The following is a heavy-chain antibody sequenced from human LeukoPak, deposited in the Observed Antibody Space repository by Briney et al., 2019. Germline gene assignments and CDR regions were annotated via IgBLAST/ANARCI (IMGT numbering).Heavy chain of an antibody. D-gene: IGHD3-22*01. CDR2: ISAYNGNT. V-gene: IGHV1-18*01. Sequence: ASVKVSCKASGYTFTSYGISWVRQAPGQGLEWMGWISAYNGNTNYAQKLQGRVTMTTDTSTSTAYTELRNLRLDDTAVYYCERDLVYDSRGDAEGPDYYDQGNLVTVTS. J-gene: IGHJ4*02. CDR3: ERDLVYDSRGDAEGPDY. CDR1: GYTFTSYG.